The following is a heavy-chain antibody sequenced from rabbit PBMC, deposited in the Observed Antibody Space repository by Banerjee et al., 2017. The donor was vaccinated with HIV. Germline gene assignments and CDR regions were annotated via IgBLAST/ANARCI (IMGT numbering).Heavy chain of an antibody. D-gene: IGHD5-1*01. CDR3: ARGYWTGFDYMVDYFNL. V-gene: IGHV1S45*01. Sequence: QEQLEESGGDLVKPEGSLTLTCTASGFSFSNNYVMCWVRQAPGKGLEWIACIYAGSSGSTYYASWAKGRFTISKTSSTTVTLQMTSLTAADTATYFCARGYWTGFDYMVDYFNLWGPGTLVTVS. J-gene: IGHJ4*01. CDR1: GFSFSNNYV. CDR2: IYAGSSGST.